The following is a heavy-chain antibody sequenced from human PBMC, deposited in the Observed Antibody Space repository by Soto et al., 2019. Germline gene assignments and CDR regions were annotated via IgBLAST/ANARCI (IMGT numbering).Heavy chain of an antibody. CDR2: ISGDSGNT. V-gene: IGHV1-3*01. CDR3: ARDGVAAGNINFDY. CDR1: GYMFTKSA. D-gene: IGHD6-19*01. Sequence: ASVEVSCKSSGYMFTKSAMHWVRQAPGQRLEWMGWISGDSGNTKYSPKLQDRVTITRDTSASTAYMELSSLRSEDTALYYCARDGVAAGNINFDYWGQGSPATVAS. J-gene: IGHJ4*02.